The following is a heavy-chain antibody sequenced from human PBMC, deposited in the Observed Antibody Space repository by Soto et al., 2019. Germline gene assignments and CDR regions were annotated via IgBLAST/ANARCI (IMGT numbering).Heavy chain of an antibody. CDR2: ISYDGSNK. CDR1: GFTFSSYG. CDR3: ARAYSSSWYYYYYGMDV. J-gene: IGHJ6*02. Sequence: QVQLVESGGGVVQPGRSLRLSCAASGFTFSSYGMHWVRQAPGKGLEWVGVISYDGSNKYYADSVKGRFTISRDNSKNTLYLQMNSLRAEDTAVYYCARAYSSSWYYYYYGMDVWGQGTTVTVSS. D-gene: IGHD6-13*01. V-gene: IGHV3-30*03.